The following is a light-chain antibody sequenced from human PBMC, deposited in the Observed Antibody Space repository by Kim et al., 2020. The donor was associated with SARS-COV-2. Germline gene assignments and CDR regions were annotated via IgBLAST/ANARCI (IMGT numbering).Light chain of an antibody. J-gene: IGKJ2*01. CDR2: GAS. CDR3: QHYSDSPHT. Sequence: LSPGGRATLSCRASQTINYNYWAWYQQKPGQAPRLLIYGASNRATGIPDKFSGTGSGTDFTLTISRLDPEDVAVYYCQHYSDSPHTFGQGTKLEI. CDR1: QTINYNY. V-gene: IGKV3-20*01.